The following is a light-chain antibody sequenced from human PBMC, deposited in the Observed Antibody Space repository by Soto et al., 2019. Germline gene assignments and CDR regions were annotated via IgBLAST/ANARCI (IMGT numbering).Light chain of an antibody. CDR2: EVT. J-gene: IGLJ6*01. V-gene: IGLV2-14*01. Sequence: QSALTQPASVSGSPGQSITISCTGTSSDVGDYNYVSWYQQHPGKAPKLMIYEVTNRPSGVSNRFSGSKSGNTASLIISGLQAEDESDYCLSSYTGRSTNILFGSGTKLTV. CDR3: SSYTGRSTNIL. CDR1: SSDVGDYNY.